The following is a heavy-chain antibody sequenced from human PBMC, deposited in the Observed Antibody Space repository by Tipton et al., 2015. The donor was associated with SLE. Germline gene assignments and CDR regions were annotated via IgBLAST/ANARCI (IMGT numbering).Heavy chain of an antibody. CDR1: GFSFSSYW. CDR2: INSDGSST. V-gene: IGHV3-74*01. D-gene: IGHD2-21*01. J-gene: IGHJ4*02. CDR3: ARDGAVVVIATVGAFDY. Sequence: SLRLSCAASGFSFSSYWMHWVRQAPGKGLVWVSRINSDGSSTSYADSVKGRFTISRDNAKNTLYLQMNSLRAEDTAVYYCARDGAVVVIATVGAFDYWGQGTLVTVSS.